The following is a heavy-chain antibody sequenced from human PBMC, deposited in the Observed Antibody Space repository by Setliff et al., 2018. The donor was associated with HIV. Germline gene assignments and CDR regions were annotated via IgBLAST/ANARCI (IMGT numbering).Heavy chain of an antibody. Sequence: SETLSLTCTVSGGSISSGNYYWSWIRQPAGKGLEWIGRIYSSGSTNYNPSLKSRITISINTSKNQFSLKLSSVTAADTAVYYCARDRDIVVVPASPQGYYYYMDVWGKGTTVTVSS. CDR2: IYSSGST. V-gene: IGHV4-61*02. D-gene: IGHD2-2*01. CDR1: GGSISSGNYY. CDR3: ARDRDIVVVPASPQGYYYYMDV. J-gene: IGHJ6*03.